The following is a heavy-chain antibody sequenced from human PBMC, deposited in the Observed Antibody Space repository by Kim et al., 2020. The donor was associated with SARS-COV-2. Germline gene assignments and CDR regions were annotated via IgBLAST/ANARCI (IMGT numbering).Heavy chain of an antibody. CDR3: AINDLFEQTIFGVVIDYYGMDV. V-gene: IGHV3-23*03. CDR1: GFTFSSYA. D-gene: IGHD3-3*01. J-gene: IGHJ6*02. Sequence: GGSLRLSCAASGFTFSSYAMSWVRQAPGKGLEWVSVIYSGGSSTYYADSVKGRFTISRDNSKNTLYLQMNSLRAEDTAVYYCAINDLFEQTIFGVVIDYYGMDVWGQGTTVTVSS. CDR2: IYSGGSST.